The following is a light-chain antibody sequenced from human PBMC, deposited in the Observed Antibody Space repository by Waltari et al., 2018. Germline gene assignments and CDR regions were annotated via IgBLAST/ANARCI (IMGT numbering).Light chain of an antibody. CDR3: MQALQTPFT. Sequence: DIVMTQSPLSLPVTPGEPASIPFRSSQSLLHSNGYSFLDWYLQKPGQSPQLLIYLGSNRASGVPDRFSGSGSGTDFTLKISRVEAEDVGVYYCMQALQTPFTFGPGTKVDIK. CDR2: LGS. J-gene: IGKJ3*01. CDR1: QSLLHSNGYSF. V-gene: IGKV2-28*01.